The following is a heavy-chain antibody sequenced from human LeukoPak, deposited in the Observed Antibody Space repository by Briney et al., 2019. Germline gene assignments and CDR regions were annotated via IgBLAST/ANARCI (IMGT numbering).Heavy chain of an antibody. CDR1: GFTFSSYW. V-gene: IGHV3-74*01. Sequence: GGSLRLSCAATGFTFSSYWMHWVRQAPGKGLVWVSRINSDGSTTSSADSVKGRFTISRDNAKNTLYLQMNSLRAEDTAVYYCARDETIAVAGHLIDYWGQGTLVTASS. CDR2: INSDGSTT. D-gene: IGHD6-19*01. J-gene: IGHJ4*02. CDR3: ARDETIAVAGHLIDY.